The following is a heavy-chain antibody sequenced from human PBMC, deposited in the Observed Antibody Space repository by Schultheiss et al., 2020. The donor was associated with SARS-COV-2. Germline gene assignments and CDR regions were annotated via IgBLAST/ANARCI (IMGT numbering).Heavy chain of an antibody. CDR2: INHSGST. CDR3: ARESKYDFWSGYQYYYYYMDV. V-gene: IGHV4-34*01. CDR1: GGSLSGYY. Sequence: SETLSLTCAVYGGSLSGYYWSWIRQPPGKGLEWIGEINHSGSTNYNPSLKSRVTISLDTSKKQFSLKLTSVTAADTAVYYCARESKYDFWSGYQYYYYYMDVWGKGTTVTVSS. J-gene: IGHJ6*03. D-gene: IGHD3-3*01.